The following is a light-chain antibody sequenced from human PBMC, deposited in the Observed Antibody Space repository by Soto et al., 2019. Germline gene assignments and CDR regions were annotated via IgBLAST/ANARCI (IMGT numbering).Light chain of an antibody. CDR3: HHYGTSWT. CDR2: GAS. Sequence: EIVLTQSPGPLSLSPGERATLSCRASQSVSSNFLAWYQQKPGQAPRLLISGASSRATGIPDRFSGSGSGTDFTLTISRLEPEDFAVYYCHHYGTSWTFGQGTKVDIK. CDR1: QSVSSNF. J-gene: IGKJ1*01. V-gene: IGKV3-20*01.